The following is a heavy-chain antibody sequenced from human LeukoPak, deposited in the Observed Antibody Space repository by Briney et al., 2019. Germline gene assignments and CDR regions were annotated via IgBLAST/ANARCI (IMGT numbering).Heavy chain of an antibody. CDR2: ISHSGGAT. CDR3: AKDGGH. CDR1: GIAFDKNA. J-gene: IGHJ3*01. V-gene: IGHV3-23*01. D-gene: IGHD3-16*01. Sequence: GGSLRLSCAAFGIAFDKNAMSWVRQAPGKGLEWVSTISHSGGATHYADSVKGRFTISRDNSKNTVSLQMNSLRAEDTAVYYCAKDGGHWGQGTMVTVSS.